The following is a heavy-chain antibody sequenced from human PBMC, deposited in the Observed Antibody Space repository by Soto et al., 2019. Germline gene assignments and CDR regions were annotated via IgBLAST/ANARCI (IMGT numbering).Heavy chain of an antibody. CDR2: IYYSGST. J-gene: IGHJ6*02. D-gene: IGHD3-9*01. CDR1: GGSISSGGYY. V-gene: IGHV4-31*03. CDR3: AMIVRRADILTGYYGGYYYYYGMDV. Sequence: SETLSLTCTVSGGSISSGGYYWSWIRQHPGKGLEWIGYIYYSGSTYYNPSLKSRVTISVDTSKNQFSLKLSSVTAADTAVYYCAMIVRRADILTGYYGGYYYYYGMDVWGQGTTVTVSS.